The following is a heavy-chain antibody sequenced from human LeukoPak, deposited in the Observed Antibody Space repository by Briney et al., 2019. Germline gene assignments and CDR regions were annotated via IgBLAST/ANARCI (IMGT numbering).Heavy chain of an antibody. CDR2: ISYDGSKT. V-gene: IGHV3-30*04. Sequence: PGGSLRLSCAASGFAFRSYAMHGVRKAPGKGREGGAVISYDGSKTYYADSVKGRFTISRDNSKNPLYLQMNSLRAEDTAVYYCARYSSSWGLFDYWGQGTLVTVSS. CDR1: GFAFRSYA. J-gene: IGHJ4*02. CDR3: ARYSSSWGLFDY. D-gene: IGHD6-13*01.